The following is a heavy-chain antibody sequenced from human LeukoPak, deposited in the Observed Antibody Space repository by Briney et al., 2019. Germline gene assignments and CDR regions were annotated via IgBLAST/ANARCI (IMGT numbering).Heavy chain of an antibody. D-gene: IGHD5-18*01. CDR1: GFTFSSYA. Sequence: RPGGSLRLSCAASGFTFSSYAMSWVRQAPGKGLEWVSAISGSGGSTYYADSVKGRFTISRDNSKNTLYLQMNSLRAEDTAVYYCARTDGHSYDRDGGNWGQGTLVTVSS. CDR2: ISGSGGST. V-gene: IGHV3-23*01. CDR3: ARTDGHSYDRDGGN. J-gene: IGHJ4*02.